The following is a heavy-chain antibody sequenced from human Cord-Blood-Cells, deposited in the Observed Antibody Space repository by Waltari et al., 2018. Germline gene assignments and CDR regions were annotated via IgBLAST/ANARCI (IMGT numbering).Heavy chain of an antibody. CDR1: GFTFSSYA. V-gene: IGHV3-30*04. CDR2: ISYDESNK. D-gene: IGHD1-7*01. Sequence: QVQLVESGGGVVQPGRSLRLSCAASGFTFSSYAMHWVRQAPGKGLEWVAVISYDESNKYYADSVKGRFTISRDNSKNTLYLQMNSLRAEDTAVYYCARDLNYDYWGQGTLVTVSS. J-gene: IGHJ4*02. CDR3: ARDLNYDY.